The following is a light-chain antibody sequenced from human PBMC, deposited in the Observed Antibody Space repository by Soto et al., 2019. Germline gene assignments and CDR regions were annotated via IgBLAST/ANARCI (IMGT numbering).Light chain of an antibody. V-gene: IGKV3-11*01. J-gene: IGKJ4*01. Sequence: EVVLTQSPATLSLSPGERATLSCRASQSISTYLAWYQQKPGRSPRLLISDASNRATGIPARFSGSGSETDFTLTISSLEPEDSAVYYCQQRSNWPSLTFSGGTKVDIK. CDR3: QQRSNWPSLT. CDR2: DAS. CDR1: QSISTY.